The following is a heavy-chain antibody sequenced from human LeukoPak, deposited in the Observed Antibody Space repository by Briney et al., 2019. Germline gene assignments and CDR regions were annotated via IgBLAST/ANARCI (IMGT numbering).Heavy chain of an antibody. D-gene: IGHD3-22*01. Sequence: GGSLRLSCAASGFTFSSYAMSWVRRAPGKGLEWVSTLSGSGGNTYYADSVKGRVTISRDNSKNTLCLQMNSLRAEDTAVYHCAKGSYYYDSADYFDYWGQGTLVTVSS. J-gene: IGHJ4*02. CDR3: AKGSYYYDSADYFDY. CDR1: GFTFSSYA. V-gene: IGHV3-23*01. CDR2: LSGSGGNT.